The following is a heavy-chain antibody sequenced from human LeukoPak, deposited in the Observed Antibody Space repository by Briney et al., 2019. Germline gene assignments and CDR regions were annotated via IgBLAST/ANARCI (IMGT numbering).Heavy chain of an antibody. D-gene: IGHD2-15*01. Sequence: KPSETLSLTCTVSGGSISSSSYYWGWIRQPPGKGLEWIGSIYYSGSTYYNPSLKSRVTISVDTSRNQFSLKLSSVTAADTAVYYCASRHCSGGSCYARDAFDIWGQGTMVTVSS. CDR1: GGSISSSSYY. CDR2: IYYSGST. CDR3: ASRHCSGGSCYARDAFDI. V-gene: IGHV4-39*01. J-gene: IGHJ3*02.